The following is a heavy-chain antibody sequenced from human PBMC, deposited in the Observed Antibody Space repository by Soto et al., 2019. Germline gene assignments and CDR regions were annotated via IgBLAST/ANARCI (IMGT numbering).Heavy chain of an antibody. D-gene: IGHD3-3*01. J-gene: IGHJ6*03. CDR3: ARGTEELLRFLEWSPSYYYMDV. CDR2: INPSGGST. CDR1: GYTFTSYY. V-gene: IGHV1-46*03. Sequence: ASVKVSCKASGYTFTSYYMHWVRQAPGQGLEWMGIINPSGGSTSYAQKFQGRVTMTRDTSTSTVYMELSSLRSEDTAVYYCARGTEELLRFLEWSPSYYYMDVWGKGTTVTVSS.